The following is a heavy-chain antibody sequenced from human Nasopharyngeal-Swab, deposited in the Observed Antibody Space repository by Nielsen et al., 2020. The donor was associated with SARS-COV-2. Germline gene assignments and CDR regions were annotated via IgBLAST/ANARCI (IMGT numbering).Heavy chain of an antibody. CDR3: ARGLSGIVPAPILGLGPFYSYYYMDV. D-gene: IGHD2-2*01. CDR2: INHSGST. Sequence: QGLAWLAEINHSGSTNYNPSLKSRVTISVDTSKNQFSLKLSSVTAADTAVYYCARGLSGIVPAPILGLGPFYSYYYMDVWGKGTTVTVSS. V-gene: IGHV4-34*01. J-gene: IGHJ6*03.